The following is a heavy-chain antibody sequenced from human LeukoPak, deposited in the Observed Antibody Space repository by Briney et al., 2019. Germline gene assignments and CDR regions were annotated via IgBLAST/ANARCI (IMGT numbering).Heavy chain of an antibody. V-gene: IGHV3-23*01. CDR3: AKDPRPYFDFWAD. Sequence: GGSLRLSCAASGLTFSSYAMSWVRQAPGKGLEWVSAISGSGGTTYYADSVKGRFTISRDNSKNTLYLQMNSLRAEDTAVYYCAKDPRPYFDFWADWGQGTLVTVSS. CDR1: GLTFSSYA. CDR2: ISGSGGTT. D-gene: IGHD3-3*01. J-gene: IGHJ4*02.